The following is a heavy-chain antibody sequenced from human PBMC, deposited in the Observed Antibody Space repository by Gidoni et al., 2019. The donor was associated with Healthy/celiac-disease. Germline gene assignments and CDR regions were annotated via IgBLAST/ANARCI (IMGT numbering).Heavy chain of an antibody. CDR2: IIPIFGTA. CDR1: GGTFSSYA. V-gene: IGHV1-69*01. CDR3: ARDGRTIFGVVENWFDP. J-gene: IGHJ5*02. D-gene: IGHD3-3*01. Sequence: QVQLVQSGAEVKKPGSSVKVSCKASGGTFSSYAISWVRQAPGQGLEWMGGIIPIFGTANYEQKFQGRVTITADESTSTAYMELSSLRSEDTAVYYCARDGRTIFGVVENWFDPWGQGTLVTVSS.